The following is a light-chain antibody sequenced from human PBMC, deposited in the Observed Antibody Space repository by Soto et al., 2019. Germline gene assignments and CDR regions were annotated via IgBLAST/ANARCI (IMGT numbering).Light chain of an antibody. V-gene: IGLV2-14*03. CDR1: RSDVCAYNY. Sequence: QSSLTQPASVAGSPGELISTSCSGLRSDVCAYNYVSWYQHHPGKAPQVMIYDVSNRPSGVSNRFSGSKSGNTASLTISGLQAEDEADYYCYSYTTSSTYVIGTGTKVTVL. J-gene: IGLJ1*01. CDR3: YSYTTSSTYV. CDR2: DVS.